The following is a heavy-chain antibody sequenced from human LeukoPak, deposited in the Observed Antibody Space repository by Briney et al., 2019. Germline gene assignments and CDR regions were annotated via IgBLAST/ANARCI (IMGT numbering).Heavy chain of an antibody. V-gene: IGHV4-39*07. Sequence: KPSETLSLTCTVSGGSISSSSYYWGWIRQPPGKGLEWIGSIYYSGSTYYNPSLKSRVTISVDTSKNQFSLKLSSVTAADTAVYYCARMWVPTMVRGAALSYYGMDVWGQGTTVTVSS. D-gene: IGHD3-10*01. J-gene: IGHJ6*02. CDR3: ARMWVPTMVRGAALSYYGMDV. CDR1: GGSISSSSYY. CDR2: IYYSGST.